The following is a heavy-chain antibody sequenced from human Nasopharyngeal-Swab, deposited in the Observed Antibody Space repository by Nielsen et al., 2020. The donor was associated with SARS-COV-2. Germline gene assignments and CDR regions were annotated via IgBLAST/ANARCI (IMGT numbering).Heavy chain of an antibody. Sequence: GGSLRLSCAASGFTFSDYYMSWIRQAPGKGLEWVSYISSSGSTIYYADSVKGRFTISRDNAKNSLYLQMNSLRAEDTAVYYCAKVITRSHPNIWGQGTMVTVSS. D-gene: IGHD3-22*01. CDR2: ISSSGSTI. CDR3: AKVITRSHPNI. J-gene: IGHJ3*02. V-gene: IGHV3-11*01. CDR1: GFTFSDYY.